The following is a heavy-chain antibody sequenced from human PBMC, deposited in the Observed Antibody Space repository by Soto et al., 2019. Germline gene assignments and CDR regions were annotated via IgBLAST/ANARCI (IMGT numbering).Heavy chain of an antibody. J-gene: IGHJ3*02. CDR3: AKDVCGGDCIDAFDI. D-gene: IGHD2-21*02. V-gene: IGHV3-23*01. CDR1: GFTFSSYA. CDR2: ISGSGGST. Sequence: EVQLLESGGGLVQPGGSLRLSCAASGFTFSSYAMSWVRQAPGKGLEWVSAISGSGGSTYYADSVKGRFTISRDNYKNTLDLQMNSLRAEDTAVYYCAKDVCGGDCIDAFDIWGQGTMVTVSS.